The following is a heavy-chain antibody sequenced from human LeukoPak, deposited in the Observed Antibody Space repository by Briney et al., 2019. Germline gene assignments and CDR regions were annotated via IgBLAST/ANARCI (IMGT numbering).Heavy chain of an antibody. CDR2: XXXXGSHT. CDR3: AREEQELVRDYYYYMDV. D-gene: IGHD6-13*01. V-gene: IGHV3-30*01. Sequence: PGGSLRLSCAAFGFIFSNFAMHWVRQAPGKGLEXXXXXXXXGSHTYYADSMKGRFTISRDNSRNVLYLKMTSLSGDDSAVYYCAREEQELVRDYYYYMDVWGKGTTVTVSS. CDR1: GFIFSNFA. J-gene: IGHJ6*03.